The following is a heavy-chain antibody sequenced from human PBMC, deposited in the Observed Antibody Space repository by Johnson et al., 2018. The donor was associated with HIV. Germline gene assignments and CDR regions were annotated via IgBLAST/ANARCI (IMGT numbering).Heavy chain of an antibody. CDR1: GFTFSSYA. J-gene: IGHJ3*02. D-gene: IGHD5-24*01. CDR3: TTDLRGTVTRDGYILDAVDI. V-gene: IGHV3-15*01. CDR2: IKSKTDGGTT. Sequence: MLLVESGGGVVQPGRSLRLSCAASGFTFSSYAMHWVRQAPGKGLEWVGRIKSKTDGGTTDYAAPVKGRFTISRDDSKNTLYLQMNSLKTEDTAVYYCTTDLRGTVTRDGYILDAVDIWGQGTMVTVSS.